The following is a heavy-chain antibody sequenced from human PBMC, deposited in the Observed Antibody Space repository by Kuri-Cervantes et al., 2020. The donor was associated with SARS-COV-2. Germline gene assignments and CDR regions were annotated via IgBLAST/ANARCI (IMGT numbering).Heavy chain of an antibody. CDR2: ISSSSSYI. Sequence: SCKASGYTFSSYWMHWARQAPGKGLEWVSSISSSSSYIYYADSVKGRFTISRVNAKNSLYLQMNSLRAEDTAVYYCARADFWSGYSIDYWGQGTLVSVSS. CDR1: GYTFSSYW. CDR3: ARADFWSGYSIDY. V-gene: IGHV3-21*01. D-gene: IGHD3-3*01. J-gene: IGHJ4*02.